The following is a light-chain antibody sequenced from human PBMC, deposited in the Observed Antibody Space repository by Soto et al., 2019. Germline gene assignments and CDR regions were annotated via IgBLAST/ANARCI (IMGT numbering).Light chain of an antibody. CDR1: SSNIGAGYD. CDR3: QSHDSSLSGWV. CDR2: GNS. V-gene: IGLV1-40*01. Sequence: QSVLTQPPSVSGAPGQRVTISCTGSSSNIGAGYDVHWYQQLPGTAPKLLSYGNSNRPSGVPDRFSASKSGTSASLAITGLQAEDEAYYYCQSHDSSLSGWVFGGGTKVTVL. J-gene: IGLJ3*02.